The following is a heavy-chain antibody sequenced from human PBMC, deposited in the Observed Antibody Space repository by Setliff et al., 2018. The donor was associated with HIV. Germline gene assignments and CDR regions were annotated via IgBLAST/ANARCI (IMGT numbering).Heavy chain of an antibody. CDR2: IYYSGNT. CDR1: GGSIKSSSYY. J-gene: IGHJ1*01. D-gene: IGHD6-13*01. Sequence: TLSLTCTVSGGSIKSSSYYWGWIRQPPGKGLEWIGSIYYSGNTYYNPSLKCRVTISTDTSRNQFSLRLSSVTAADTAIYYCARVPTSSWYVTTQRTKEYFHHWGQGTLVTVSS. V-gene: IGHV4-39*07. CDR3: ARVPTSSWYVTTQRTKEYFHH.